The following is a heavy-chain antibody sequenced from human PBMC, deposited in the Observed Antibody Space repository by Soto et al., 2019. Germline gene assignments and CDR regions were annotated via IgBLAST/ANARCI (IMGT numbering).Heavy chain of an antibody. V-gene: IGHV3-30-3*01. J-gene: IGHJ5*02. CDR3: ARETPIVGATGPHGFDP. D-gene: IGHD1-26*01. CDR1: GFTFSSYA. Sequence: QVQLVESGGGVVQPGRSLRLSCAASGFTFSSYAMHWVRQAPGKGLEWVAVISYDGSNKYYADSVKGRFTISRDNSKNTLYLQMNSLRAEDTAVYYCARETPIVGATGPHGFDPWGQGTLVTVSS. CDR2: ISYDGSNK.